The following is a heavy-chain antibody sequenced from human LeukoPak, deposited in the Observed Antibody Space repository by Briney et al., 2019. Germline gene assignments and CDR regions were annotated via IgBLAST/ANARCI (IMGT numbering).Heavy chain of an antibody. CDR2: IHHSGST. CDR3: GLSKLGIAVAGPIDY. V-gene: IGHV4-38-2*01. CDR1: GYSISSGYY. D-gene: IGHD6-19*01. J-gene: IGHJ4*01. Sequence: SETLSLTCAVSGYSISSGYYWGWIRQRPGKGLEWIGSIHHSGSTYYNPSLKSRLTVSVDTSKNQFSLKLSSVTAADTAIYYCGLSKLGIAVAGPIDYWGQGTLVTVSS.